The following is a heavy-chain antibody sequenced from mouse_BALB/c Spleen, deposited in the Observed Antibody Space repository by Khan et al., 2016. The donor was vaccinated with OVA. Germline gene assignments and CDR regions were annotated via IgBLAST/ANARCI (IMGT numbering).Heavy chain of an antibody. Sequence: EVELVESGGDLVKPGGSLKLSCAASGFTFSSYGMSWVRQTPDKRLEWVATISSGGHYTYFPDSVRGRFTISRDNAKNTLYLQMSSLKSEETAMYYCARTIMTAKGDYYAMDYWGQGTSVTVSS. J-gene: IGHJ4*01. CDR2: ISSGGHYT. CDR3: ARTIMTAKGDYYAMDY. CDR1: GFTFSSYG. V-gene: IGHV5-6*01. D-gene: IGHD1-2*01.